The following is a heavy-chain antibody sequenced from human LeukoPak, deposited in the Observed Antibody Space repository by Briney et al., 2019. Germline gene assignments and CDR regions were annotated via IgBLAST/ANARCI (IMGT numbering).Heavy chain of an antibody. D-gene: IGHD6-19*01. V-gene: IGHV1-3*01. Sequence: KLQGRVTITRDTSASTAYMELSSLRSEDTAVYYCASRAVAGSGKGNYFDYWGQGTLVTVSS. J-gene: IGHJ4*02. CDR3: ASRAVAGSGKGNYFDY.